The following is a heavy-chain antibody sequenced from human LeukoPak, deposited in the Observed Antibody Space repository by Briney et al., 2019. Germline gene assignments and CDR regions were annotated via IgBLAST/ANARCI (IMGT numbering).Heavy chain of an antibody. D-gene: IGHD7-27*01. CDR3: VRESFSRGDFN. Sequence: PGGSLRLSCAASGFIFSTYWMTWVRQAPGKGLEWVATIKYDGDEKFYVDSVTGRFTISRDNAKNSLYLQMNSLTPEDTAVYYCVRESFSRGDFNWGQGTLVSVSS. V-gene: IGHV3-7*01. CDR1: GFIFSTYW. CDR2: IKYDGDEK. J-gene: IGHJ4*02.